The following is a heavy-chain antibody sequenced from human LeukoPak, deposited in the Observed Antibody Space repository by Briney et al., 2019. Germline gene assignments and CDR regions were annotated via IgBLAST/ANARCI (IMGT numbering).Heavy chain of an antibody. J-gene: IGHJ2*01. V-gene: IGHV4-59*01. CDR1: GGSISSYY. CDR3: ARGGALWYFGL. D-gene: IGHD4/OR15-4a*01. CDR2: IYYSGST. Sequence: KPSETLSLTCTVSGGSISSYYWSWIRQPPGKGLEWIGYIYYSGSTNYNPSLKSRVTISVDTSKNQFSLKLSSVTAADTAVYYCARGGALWYFGLWGRGTLVTVSS.